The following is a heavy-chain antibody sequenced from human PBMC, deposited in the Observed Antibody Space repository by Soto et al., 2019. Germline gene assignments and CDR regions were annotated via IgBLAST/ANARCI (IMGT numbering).Heavy chain of an antibody. J-gene: IGHJ6*02. CDR1: GGSISSSSYY. Sequence: NTSETLSLTCTVSGGSISSSSYYWGWIRQPPGKGLEWIGSIYYSRSTYYNPSLKSRVTISVDTSKNQFSLKLSSVTAADTAVYYCARLDLTGSSGLWGQGTTVTVSS. CDR3: ARLDLTGSSGL. CDR2: IYYSRST. V-gene: IGHV4-39*01. D-gene: IGHD3-9*01.